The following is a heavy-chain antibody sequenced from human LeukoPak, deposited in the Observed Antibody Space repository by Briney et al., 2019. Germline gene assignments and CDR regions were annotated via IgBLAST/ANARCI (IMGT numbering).Heavy chain of an antibody. V-gene: IGHV5-51*01. J-gene: IGHJ6*03. CDR1: GYTFTDYW. D-gene: IGHD2-15*01. CDR3: ARTGYCSGGSCRSTLDYYYYYMDV. Sequence: GESLQISCQASGYTFTDYWIGWVRQMPGKGLEWMGIIYPGDSDTRYSPSFQGQVTISADKSISTAYLQWSSLKASDTAMYYCARTGYCSGGSCRSTLDYYYYYMDVWGKGTTVTVSS. CDR2: IYPGDSDT.